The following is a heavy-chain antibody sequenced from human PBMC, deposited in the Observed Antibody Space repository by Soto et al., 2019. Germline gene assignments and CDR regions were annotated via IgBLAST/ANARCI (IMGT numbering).Heavy chain of an antibody. CDR2: IKKRRDGGTT. CDR3: TTIVPWGWNS. V-gene: IGHV3-15*07. CDR1: GFSFSDTW. D-gene: IGHD3-16*01. Sequence: DVQLVESGGGLVKPGGSLRLSCAASGFSFSDTWMNWVRQAPGRGLEWVGRIKKRRDGGTTDYAAIERGRFSITRDDSTNTLYLHMSSLKTEDTAIYYCTTIVPWGWNSWGQGTMVTVSS. J-gene: IGHJ4*02.